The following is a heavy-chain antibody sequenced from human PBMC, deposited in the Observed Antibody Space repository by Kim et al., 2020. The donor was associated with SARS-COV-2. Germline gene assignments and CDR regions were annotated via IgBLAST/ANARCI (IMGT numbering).Heavy chain of an antibody. Sequence: GGSLRLSCAASGFTFSTYALTWVRQAPGKGLEWVSAISGSGTSKYYADSVKGRFTISRDNSKNTLSLQMNSLRAEDTAVYYCAKVLNRYGTFDYWGQGTLVTVSS. V-gene: IGHV3-23*01. J-gene: IGHJ4*02. D-gene: IGHD4-17*01. CDR2: ISGSGTSK. CDR1: GFTFSTYA. CDR3: AKVLNRYGTFDY.